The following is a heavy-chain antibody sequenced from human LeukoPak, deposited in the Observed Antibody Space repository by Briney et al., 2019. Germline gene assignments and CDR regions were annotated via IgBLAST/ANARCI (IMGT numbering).Heavy chain of an antibody. V-gene: IGHV3-23*01. Sequence: SGGSLRLSCAASGFTFSSYAMSWVRQAPGKGLEWVSAISGSGGSTYYADSVKGRFTISRDNSKSTLYLQMNSLRAEDTAVYYCAKDPRITIFGVVHEGGWFDPWGQGTLVTVSS. D-gene: IGHD3-3*01. J-gene: IGHJ5*02. CDR2: ISGSGGST. CDR3: AKDPRITIFGVVHEGGWFDP. CDR1: GFTFSSYA.